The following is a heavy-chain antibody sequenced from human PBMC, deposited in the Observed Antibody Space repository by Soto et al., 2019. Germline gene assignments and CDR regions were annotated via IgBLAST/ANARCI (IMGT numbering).Heavy chain of an antibody. J-gene: IGHJ6*02. V-gene: IGHV3-64D*06. CDR2: ISSNGGIT. CDR3: VSIDSSSYYYDGMAV. D-gene: IGHD6-6*01. CDR1: GFTFSRYA. Sequence: EVPLVESGGGLVQPGGSLRLSCSASGFTFSRYAMHCVRQAPGKGLAYVSAISSNGGITYDADSVKGRFTISRDNSKNTWYLQMSSLRAEDTAVDYCVSIDSSSYYYDGMAVWGQGTTDTVSS.